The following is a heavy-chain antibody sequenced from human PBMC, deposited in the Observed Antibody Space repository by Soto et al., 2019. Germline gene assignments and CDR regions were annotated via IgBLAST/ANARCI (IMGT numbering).Heavy chain of an antibody. CDR1: GFTFSSYW. CDR3: ASTDYSNDRNYYYYYMDV. Sequence: GGSLRLSCTASGFTFSSYWMSWVRQAPGKGLEWVANIKQDGSEKYYVDSVKGRFTISRDNAKNSLYLQMNSLRAEDTAVYYCASTDYSNDRNYYYYYMDVWGKGTTVTVS. CDR2: IKQDGSEK. J-gene: IGHJ6*03. D-gene: IGHD4-4*01. V-gene: IGHV3-7*01.